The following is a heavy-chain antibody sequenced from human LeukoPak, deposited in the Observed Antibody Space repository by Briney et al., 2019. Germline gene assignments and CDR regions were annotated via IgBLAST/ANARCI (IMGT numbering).Heavy chain of an antibody. CDR1: GGSISGYY. Sequence: SETLSLTCTVSGGSISGYYWSWIRQPPGKGLEWIGNINYSGSTNYNPSLKSRVTISLDTSKNHFSLKLNSVTAADTAVYYCARNSYYDSSDYYAGYWGQGTLVTVSS. CDR2: INYSGST. CDR3: ARNSYYDSSDYYAGY. V-gene: IGHV4-59*01. D-gene: IGHD3-22*01. J-gene: IGHJ4*02.